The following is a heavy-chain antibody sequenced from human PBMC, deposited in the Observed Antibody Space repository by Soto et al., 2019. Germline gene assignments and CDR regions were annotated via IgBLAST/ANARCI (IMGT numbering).Heavy chain of an antibody. CDR2: IYYSGST. Sequence: SETLSLTCTVSGGSISSYYWSWIRQPPGKGLEWIGYIYYSGSTNYNPSLKSRVTISVDTSKNQFSLKLSSVTAADTAVYYCARGDDSDYYYYYGMDVWGQGTTVTVSS. J-gene: IGHJ6*02. CDR1: GGSISSYY. D-gene: IGHD3-3*01. CDR3: ARGDDSDYYYYYGMDV. V-gene: IGHV4-59*01.